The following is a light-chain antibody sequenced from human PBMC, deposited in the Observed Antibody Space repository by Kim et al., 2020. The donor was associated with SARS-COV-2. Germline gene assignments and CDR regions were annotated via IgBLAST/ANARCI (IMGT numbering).Light chain of an antibody. CDR1: QGVSSR. J-gene: IGKJ2*01. Sequence: DVQMTQSPSSVSASVGDRVTITCRASQGVSSRVAWYQQIPGKAPRLLIYAANNLQSGVPSRFSGSGYGTDFTLTISSLQPEEFATYYCQQANNVPYTCGQGTKLEI. CDR2: AAN. V-gene: IGKV1-12*01. CDR3: QQANNVPYT.